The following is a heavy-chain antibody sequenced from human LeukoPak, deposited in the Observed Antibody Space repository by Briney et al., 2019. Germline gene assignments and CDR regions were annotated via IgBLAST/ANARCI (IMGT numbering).Heavy chain of an antibody. Sequence: GASVKVSCKASGYTFTSYDINWVRQAPGQGLEWMGRIIPIFGTANYAQKFQGRVTITADESTSTAYMELSSLRSEDTAVYYCARGRSSGWWYYYYYYMDVWGKGTTVTVSS. CDR1: GYTFTSYD. V-gene: IGHV1-69*13. D-gene: IGHD6-19*01. CDR2: IIPIFGTA. CDR3: ARGRSSGWWYYYYYYMDV. J-gene: IGHJ6*03.